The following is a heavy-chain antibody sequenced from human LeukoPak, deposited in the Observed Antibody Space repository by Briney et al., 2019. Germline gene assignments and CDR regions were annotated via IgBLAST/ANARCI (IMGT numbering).Heavy chain of an antibody. V-gene: IGHV3-7*01. CDR2: IKQDGSEK. J-gene: IGHJ4*02. Sequence: GGSLRLSCAASGFTFSSYWMSWVRQAPGKGLEWVANIKQDGSEKYYVDSVKGRLTISRDNAKNSLYLQMNSLRAEDTAVYYCATVAGDSTCFDYWGQGTLVTVSS. CDR1: GFTFSSYW. CDR3: ATVAGDSTCFDY. D-gene: IGHD6-19*01.